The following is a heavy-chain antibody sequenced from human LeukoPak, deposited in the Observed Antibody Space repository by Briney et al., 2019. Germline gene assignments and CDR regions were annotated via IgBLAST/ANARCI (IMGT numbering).Heavy chain of an antibody. V-gene: IGHV4-34*01. CDR2: INHSGST. CDR1: GGSFSGYY. CDR3: ARAPYSLYYYGMDL. Sequence: SETLSLTCAVYGGSFSGYYWCWIRQPPGKGLEWIGEINHSGSTNYNPSLKSRVTISVDTSKNQFSLKLSSVTAADTAVYYCARAPYSLYYYGMDLWGQGTTVTVSS. D-gene: IGHD4-11*01. J-gene: IGHJ6*02.